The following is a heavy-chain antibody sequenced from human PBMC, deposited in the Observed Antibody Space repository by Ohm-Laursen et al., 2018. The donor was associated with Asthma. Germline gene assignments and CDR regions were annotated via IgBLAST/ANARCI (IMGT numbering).Heavy chain of an antibody. CDR2: ISSSSDYT. Sequence: SPRLSCSASGFTFSFHRMSWVRQAPGKGLEWVSSISSSSDYTYYADSVKGRFTISRDNAKNSLYLHMTSLRAEDTAVYYCARVGYSGTPGDYWGQGTLVTVSS. V-gene: IGHV3-21*01. J-gene: IGHJ4*02. D-gene: IGHD5-12*01. CDR3: ARVGYSGTPGDY. CDR1: GFTFSFHR.